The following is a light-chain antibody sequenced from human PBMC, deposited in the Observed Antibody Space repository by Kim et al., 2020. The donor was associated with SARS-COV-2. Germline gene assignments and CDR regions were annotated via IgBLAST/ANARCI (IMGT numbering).Light chain of an antibody. CDR1: SSDVGGSTY. J-gene: IGLJ2*01. CDR3: GSFGGRHNVV. Sequence: QSVTMSCAGTSSDVGGSTYVSWYQQHPGEAPKLMIYEVTKRPTGVPDRVSGSKSGNTASLTVSGLQVEDEGDYYCGSFGGRHNVVFGGGTQLTVL. V-gene: IGLV2-8*01. CDR2: EVT.